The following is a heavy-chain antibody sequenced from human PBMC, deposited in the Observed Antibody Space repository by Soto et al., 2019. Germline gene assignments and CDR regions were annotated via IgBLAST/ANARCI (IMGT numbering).Heavy chain of an antibody. CDR3: ARVPGP. Sequence: QLQLQESGSGLVKPSQTLSLTCAVSGGSISSGGYSWSWIRQPPGKGLEWIGYIYHSGSTYYNPSHKCRVTIAVDRSKNLFTLKLSSVTASDTAVYSCARVPGPWGQGTLGTVSS. V-gene: IGHV4-30-2*01. J-gene: IGHJ5*02. CDR1: GGSISSGGYS. CDR2: IYHSGST.